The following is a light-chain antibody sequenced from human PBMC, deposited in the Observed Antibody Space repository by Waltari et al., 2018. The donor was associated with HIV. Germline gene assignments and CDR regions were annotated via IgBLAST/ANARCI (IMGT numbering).Light chain of an antibody. CDR1: NMGGKN. V-gene: IGLV3-21*02. J-gene: IGLJ3*02. CDR2: DNS. Sequence: SYVLTQPPSVSVAPGQTASMTCGGNNMGGKNVHWYQQKPGQAPGLLVYDNSDRPPGIPERISGSKSGNTAALTISRVEAGDEADYYCQVWDSSSDDWVFGGGTKLTVL. CDR3: QVWDSSSDDWV.